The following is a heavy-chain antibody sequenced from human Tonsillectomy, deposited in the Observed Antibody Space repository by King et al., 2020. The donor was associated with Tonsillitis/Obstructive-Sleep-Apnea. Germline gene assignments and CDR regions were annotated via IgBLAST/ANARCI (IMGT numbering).Heavy chain of an antibody. Sequence: VQLVESGGGLVQPGGSLRLSCAASGFTFSSYAMTWVRQAPGKGLGWVSTISGTGCTTYYADSVKGRFTVSRDNSKNTLSLQMSSLRAEDTAVYYCAKDDGSGSYTDFWGQGTLVTVSS. V-gene: IGHV3-23*04. CDR2: ISGTGCTT. CDR3: AKDDGSGSYTDF. J-gene: IGHJ4*02. CDR1: GFTFSSYA. D-gene: IGHD3-10*01.